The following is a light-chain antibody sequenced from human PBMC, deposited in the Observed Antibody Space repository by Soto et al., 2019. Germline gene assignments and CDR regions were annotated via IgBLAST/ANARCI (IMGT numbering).Light chain of an antibody. CDR1: SSDVGGYNS. J-gene: IGLJ2*01. CDR2: DVT. CDR3: SSYAGSDNYVV. Sequence: QSVLTQPPSASGSPGQSVTISCTGTSSDVGGYNSVSWYQQHPDKAPKLMIFDVTRRPSGVPDRFSGSKSGNTASLTVSGLQAEDEADYYCSSYAGSDNYVVFGGGTQLTVL. V-gene: IGLV2-8*01.